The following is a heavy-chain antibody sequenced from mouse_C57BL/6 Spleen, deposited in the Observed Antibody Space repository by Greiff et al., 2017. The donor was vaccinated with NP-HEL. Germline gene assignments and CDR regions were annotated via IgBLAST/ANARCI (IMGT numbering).Heavy chain of an antibody. CDR2: IDPSDSYT. J-gene: IGHJ1*03. V-gene: IGHV1-69*01. D-gene: IGHD1-1*01. Sequence: QVQLQQPGAELVMPGASVKLSCKASGYTFTSYWMHWVKQRPGQGLEWIGEIDPSDSYTNYNQKFKGKSTLTVDKSSSTAYMQLSSLTSEDSAVDYCAREDYGSSHWYFDVWGTGTTVTVSA. CDR3: AREDYGSSHWYFDV. CDR1: GYTFTSYW.